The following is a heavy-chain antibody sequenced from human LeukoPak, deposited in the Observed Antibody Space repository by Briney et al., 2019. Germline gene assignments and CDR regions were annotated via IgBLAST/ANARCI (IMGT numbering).Heavy chain of an antibody. D-gene: IGHD5-12*01. J-gene: IGHJ4*02. CDR1: GFTCSDYY. CDR3: ARDFLYSGYDSPLGY. V-gene: IGHV3-11*01. CDR2: ISSSGSTI. Sequence: GGSLRLSCAASGFTCSDYYMSWIRQAPGKGLEWVSYISSSGSTIYYADSVKGRFTISRDNAKNSLYLQMNSLRAEDTAVYYCARDFLYSGYDSPLGYWGQGTLVTVSS.